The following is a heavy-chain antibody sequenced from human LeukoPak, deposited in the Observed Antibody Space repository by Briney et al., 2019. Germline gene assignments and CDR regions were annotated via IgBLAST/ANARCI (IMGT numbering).Heavy chain of an antibody. V-gene: IGHV3-7*01. CDR1: GFTLGGYW. J-gene: IGHJ4*02. CDR3: TTDDSTF. CDR2: LKNDGREK. D-gene: IGHD3-22*01. Sequence: GGSLRLCCAASGFTLGGYWMSWVRQAPGKGLEWVVTLKNDGREKFYVDSVKGRFTISRDNVKNSLSLQMDSLSAEDTAVYYCTTDDSTFWGQGTLVTVSS.